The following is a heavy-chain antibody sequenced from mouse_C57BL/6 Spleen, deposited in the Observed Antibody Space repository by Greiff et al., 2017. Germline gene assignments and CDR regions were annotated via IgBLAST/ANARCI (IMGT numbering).Heavy chain of an antibody. CDR3: ARRGPYYFDY. CDR1: GYTFTSYW. J-gene: IGHJ2*01. Sequence: QVQLQQPGAELVMPGASVKLSCKASGYTFTSYWMHWVKQRPGQGLEWIREIDPSDSYTNYHQKCKGKSTLTVDKSTSTAYMQLSSRTSEDSAVYYGARRGPYYFDYWGQGTTLTVSS. V-gene: IGHV1-69*01. CDR2: IDPSDSYT.